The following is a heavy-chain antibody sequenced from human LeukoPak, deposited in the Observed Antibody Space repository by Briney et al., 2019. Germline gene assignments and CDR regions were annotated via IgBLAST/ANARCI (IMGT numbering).Heavy chain of an antibody. Sequence: SVKVSCKASGDTFSSYSITWVRQAPGQGLEWMGRIIPMFDITDYAPKFQDRVTITADKSTGTAYMQMTSLSSDDTAVYYCAREKRGANNAFQIWGQGTMVTDSS. J-gene: IGHJ3*02. CDR1: GDTFSSYS. V-gene: IGHV1-69*04. D-gene: IGHD5-24*01. CDR3: AREKRGANNAFQI. CDR2: IIPMFDIT.